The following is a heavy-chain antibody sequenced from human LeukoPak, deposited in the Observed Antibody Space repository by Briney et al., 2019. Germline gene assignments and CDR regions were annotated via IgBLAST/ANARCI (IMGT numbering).Heavy chain of an antibody. D-gene: IGHD3-22*01. J-gene: IGHJ4*02. CDR2: IYYSGST. V-gene: IGHV4-39*07. Sequence: SETLSLTCTVSGGSISSSSYYWGWIRQPPGKGLEWIGSIYYSGSTYYNPSLKSQVTISVDTSRNQFSLKLSSLTAADTAVYYCARYYYESSGYYVLDYWGQGTLVTVSS. CDR1: GGSISSSSYY. CDR3: ARYYYESSGYYVLDY.